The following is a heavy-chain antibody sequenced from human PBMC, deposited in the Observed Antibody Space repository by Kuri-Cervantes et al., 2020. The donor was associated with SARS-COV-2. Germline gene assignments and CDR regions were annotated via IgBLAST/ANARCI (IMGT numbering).Heavy chain of an antibody. CDR3: ARGKTMVRGENYYYMDV. Sequence: SETLSLTCAISGDSVSSNSAAWNWIRQSPSRGLEWLGRTYFRSKWYNDYAVSVKSRITINPDISKKQFSLQLNSVTPEDTAVYYCARGKTMVRGENYYYMDVWGKGTTVTVSS. J-gene: IGHJ6*03. CDR1: GDSVSSNSAA. V-gene: IGHV6-1*01. D-gene: IGHD3-10*01. CDR2: TYFRSKWYN.